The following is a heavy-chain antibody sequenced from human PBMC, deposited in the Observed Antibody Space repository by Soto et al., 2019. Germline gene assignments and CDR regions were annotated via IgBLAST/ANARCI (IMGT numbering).Heavy chain of an antibody. CDR2: LYNTGST. V-gene: IGHV4-39*07. Sequence: SETLSLTCTVSGGSISSSSYYWGWIRQPTGKGLEWIGYLYNTGSTIYNPSLKSRVTISVDTSKNQFSLKMNSVTAADTAVYYCARDLWGYCGTDCYPLDVWGQGTTVTVSS. J-gene: IGHJ6*02. CDR1: GGSISSSSYY. D-gene: IGHD2-21*02. CDR3: ARDLWGYCGTDCYPLDV.